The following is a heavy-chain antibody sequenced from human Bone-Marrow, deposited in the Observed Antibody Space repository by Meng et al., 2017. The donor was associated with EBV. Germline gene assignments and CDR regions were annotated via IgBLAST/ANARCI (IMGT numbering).Heavy chain of an antibody. CDR1: GASISTSSSY. J-gene: IGHJ4*02. CDR2: MYYTGGT. CDR3: ARSDSSGSSHPFDH. D-gene: IGHD6-19*01. V-gene: IGHV4-39*01. Sequence: QVQLQESGPGLVKPSETLSLTCNVSGASISTSSSYWGWIRQPPGKGLEWIGSMYYTGGTYYNPSLNSRVTISLETAKNQFSLRLTSVTAADTAVYYCARSDSSGSSHPFDHWGQGTLVTVSS.